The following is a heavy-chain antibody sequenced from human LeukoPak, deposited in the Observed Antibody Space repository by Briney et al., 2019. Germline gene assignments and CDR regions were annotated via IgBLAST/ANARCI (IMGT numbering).Heavy chain of an antibody. CDR1: GGSISSGDYY. CDR3: ARVDGDFWSHYYMDV. V-gene: IGHV4-30-4*08. D-gene: IGHD3-3*01. J-gene: IGHJ6*03. Sequence: PSETLSLTCTVSGGSISSGDYYWSWIRQPPGKGLEWIGYIYYSGSTYYNPSLKSRVTISVDTSKSQFSLKLSSVTAADTAVYYCARVDGDFWSHYYMDVWGKGTTVTVSS. CDR2: IYYSGST.